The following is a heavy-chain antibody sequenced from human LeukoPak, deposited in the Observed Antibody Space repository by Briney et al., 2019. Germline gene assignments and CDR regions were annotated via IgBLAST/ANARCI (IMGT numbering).Heavy chain of an antibody. V-gene: IGHV3-48*04. D-gene: IGHD3-3*01. J-gene: IGHJ6*02. CDR3: ASHGDDYYFNGLDV. CDR1: GFTFSSYG. CDR2: ISSGGSTI. Sequence: GGSLRLSCAASGFTFSSYGMHWVRQAPGKGLEWVSYISSGGSTIYYADSVKGRFTISRDNAKNSLYLQMNSLRAEDTAVYYCASHGDDYYFNGLDVWGQGTTVTVSS.